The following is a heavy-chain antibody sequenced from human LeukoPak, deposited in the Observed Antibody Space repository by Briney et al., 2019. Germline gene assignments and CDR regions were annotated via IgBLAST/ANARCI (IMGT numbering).Heavy chain of an antibody. D-gene: IGHD6-6*01. CDR1: GGSISSYY. J-gene: IGHJ3*02. CDR2: IYYSGST. V-gene: IGHV4-59*01. CDR3: ARDISSSSFAFDI. Sequence: TLETLSLTCTVSGGSISSYYWSWIRQPPGKGLEWIGYIYYSGSTNYNPSLKSRVTISVDTSKNQFSLKLSSVTAADTAVYYYARDISSSSFAFDIWGQGTMVTVSS.